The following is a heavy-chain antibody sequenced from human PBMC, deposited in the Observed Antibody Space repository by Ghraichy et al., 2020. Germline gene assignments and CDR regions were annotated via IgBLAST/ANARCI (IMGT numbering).Heavy chain of an antibody. V-gene: IGHV3-7*01. CDR3: ARDRRNLDAFDI. J-gene: IGHJ3*02. Sequence: GESLNISCAASGFTFSSYWMSWVRQAPGKGLEWVANIKQDGSEKYYVDSVKGRFTISRDNAKNSLYLQMNSLRAEDTAVYYCARDRRNLDAFDIWGQGTMVTVSS. D-gene: IGHD1-14*01. CDR1: GFTFSSYW. CDR2: IKQDGSEK.